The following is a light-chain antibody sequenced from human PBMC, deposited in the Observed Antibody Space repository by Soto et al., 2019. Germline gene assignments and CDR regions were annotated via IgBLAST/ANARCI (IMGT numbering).Light chain of an antibody. J-gene: IGKJ1*01. CDR3: QQYHTNSS. CDR2: KAS. V-gene: IGKV1-5*03. Sequence: DIQMTQSPPTLSASVGDRVTITCRASQSINSWLAWYQQTPGEAPKLLIYKASSLKSGVPSRFSGSGSVTEFTLTISSQQPDDFASYYCQQYHTNSSFGQGTKVEMK. CDR1: QSINSW.